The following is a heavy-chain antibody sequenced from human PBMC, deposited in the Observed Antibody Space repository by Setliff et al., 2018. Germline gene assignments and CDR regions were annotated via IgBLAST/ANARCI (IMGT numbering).Heavy chain of an antibody. CDR1: GYSISSGYY. CDR2: IYHSGST. J-gene: IGHJ4*02. V-gene: IGHV4-38-2*01. Sequence: SETMSLTCAVSGYSISSGYYWGWIRQPPGKGLEWIGSIYHSGSTYYNPSLKSRVTISVDTSKNQFSLKLSSVTAADTAVYYCARVPGGRFDYWGQGTLVTVSS. D-gene: IGHD1-26*01. CDR3: ARVPGGRFDY.